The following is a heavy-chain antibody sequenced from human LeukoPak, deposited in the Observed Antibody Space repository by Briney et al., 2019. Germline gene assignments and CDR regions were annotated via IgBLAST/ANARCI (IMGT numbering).Heavy chain of an antibody. CDR2: IKTDGSST. V-gene: IGHV3-74*01. D-gene: IGHD2-8*01. Sequence: GSLRLSCAASGFTFSSYWTHWVRQAPGEGLVWVSRIKTDGSSTTYADSVKGRSTISRDNAKNTLYLQMNSLRADDSAVYYCARSSNGVYIQWGQGTLVTVSS. CDR3: ARSSNGVYIQ. CDR1: GFTFSSYW. J-gene: IGHJ4*02.